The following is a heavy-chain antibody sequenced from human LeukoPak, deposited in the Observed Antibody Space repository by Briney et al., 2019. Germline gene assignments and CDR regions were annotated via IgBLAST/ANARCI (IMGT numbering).Heavy chain of an antibody. CDR3: AKFGYNRFDY. Sequence: GRTLRLSCAASGFSFSSYGMNRVRQAPGKGLEWVSGISGSGGRTYYADSVKGRFTISRDNSKNTLYLQMNNLRADDTAVYYCAKFGYNRFDYWGQGTLVTVSS. V-gene: IGHV3-23*01. D-gene: IGHD5-24*01. CDR2: ISGSGGRT. CDR1: GFSFSSYG. J-gene: IGHJ4*02.